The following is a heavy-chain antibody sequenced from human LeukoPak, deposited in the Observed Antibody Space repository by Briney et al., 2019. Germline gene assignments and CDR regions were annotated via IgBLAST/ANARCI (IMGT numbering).Heavy chain of an antibody. J-gene: IGHJ4*02. Sequence: GGSLRLSCAASGFTFSSYEMNWVRQAPGKGLQWVSYISSSGNTIYYADSVKGRFTISRDNAKNSLYLQTNSLRAEDTAVYYCARGGYTFGYDDYWGQGTLVTVSS. D-gene: IGHD5-18*01. CDR2: ISSSGNTI. CDR3: ARGGYTFGYDDY. V-gene: IGHV3-48*03. CDR1: GFTFSSYE.